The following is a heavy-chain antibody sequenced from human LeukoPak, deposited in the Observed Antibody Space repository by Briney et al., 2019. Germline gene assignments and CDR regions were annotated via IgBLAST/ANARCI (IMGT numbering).Heavy chain of an antibody. CDR3: AKDHSGWDNYYYYMDV. CDR1: GFTFSSYE. J-gene: IGHJ6*03. D-gene: IGHD6-19*01. Sequence: GGSLRLSCAASGFTFSSYEMNWVRQAPGKGLEWVSYISSSGSTIYYADSVKGRFTISRDNSKNTLYLQMNSLRAEDTAVYYCAKDHSGWDNYYYYMDVWGKGTTVTVSS. V-gene: IGHV3-48*03. CDR2: ISSSGSTI.